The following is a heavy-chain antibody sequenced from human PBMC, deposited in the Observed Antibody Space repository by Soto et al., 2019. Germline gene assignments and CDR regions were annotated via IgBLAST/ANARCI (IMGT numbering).Heavy chain of an antibody. D-gene: IGHD3-16*02. CDR3: VRARGAVWGNYRTRAPSFDS. CDR2: IYHSGSA. Sequence: SETLSLSCAGSGGSMSSGGYSWSWIRQPPGKGLEWIGYIYHSGSANYNPSLKSRATISLDKSSSQFSLQLTSVTAADKAIYYCVRARGAVWGNYRTRAPSFDSWGQGIPVTV. J-gene: IGHJ4*02. CDR1: GGSMSSGGYS. V-gene: IGHV4-30-2*01.